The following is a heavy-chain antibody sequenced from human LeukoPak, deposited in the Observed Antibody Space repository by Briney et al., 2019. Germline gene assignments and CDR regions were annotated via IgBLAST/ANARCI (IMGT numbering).Heavy chain of an antibody. D-gene: IGHD3-22*01. CDR2: ISWNSGSI. CDR3: AKSEYYDSSGYSW. J-gene: IGHJ4*02. CDR1: GFTFDDYA. V-gene: IGHV3-9*01. Sequence: GGSLRLSCAASGFTFDDYAMHWVRQAPGKGLEWVSGISWNSGSIGYADSVKGRFTISRVNAKNSLYLQMNSLRAEDTALYYCAKSEYYDSSGYSWWGQGTLVTVSS.